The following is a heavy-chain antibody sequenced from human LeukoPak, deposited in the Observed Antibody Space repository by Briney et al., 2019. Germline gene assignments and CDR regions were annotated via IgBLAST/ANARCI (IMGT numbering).Heavy chain of an antibody. CDR2: IQTSGST. Sequence: PSETLSLTCTVSGGSISSYYWSWIRQPPGKGLEWIGRIQTSGSTNYNPSLRSRVTMSVDTSKNQFSLKLSSVTAADTAVYYCAREEEGDYSDYFDYWGQGTLVTVSS. V-gene: IGHV4-4*07. J-gene: IGHJ4*02. CDR1: GGSISSYY. CDR3: AREEEGDYSDYFDY. D-gene: IGHD2-15*01.